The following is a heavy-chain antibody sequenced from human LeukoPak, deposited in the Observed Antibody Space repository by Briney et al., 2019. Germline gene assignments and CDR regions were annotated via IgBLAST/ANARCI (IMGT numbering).Heavy chain of an antibody. J-gene: IGHJ4*02. Sequence: GESLKISCKGSGYTFTNYWIHWVRQMPGKGLEWMGNVYPGDSDTRYSPSFQGQVTISADKSITTTYLQWNSLKASDTAIYYCARRGSDYGGNCEDYWGQGTLVTVSS. CDR3: ARRGSDYGGNCEDY. CDR1: GYTFTNYW. V-gene: IGHV5-51*01. CDR2: VYPGDSDT. D-gene: IGHD4-23*01.